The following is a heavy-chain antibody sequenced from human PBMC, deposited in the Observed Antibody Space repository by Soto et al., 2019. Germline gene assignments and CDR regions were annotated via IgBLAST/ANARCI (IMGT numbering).Heavy chain of an antibody. D-gene: IGHD2-21*02. Sequence: GSLRLSCAASGFTFSSYAMSWVRQAPGKGLEWVSAISGSGGSTYYADSVKGRFTISRDNSKNTLYLQMNSLRAEDTAVYYCETGIVVVTAILAVDYWGQGTLVTVSS. CDR2: ISGSGGST. CDR1: GFTFSSYA. V-gene: IGHV3-23*01. J-gene: IGHJ4*02. CDR3: ETGIVVVTAILAVDY.